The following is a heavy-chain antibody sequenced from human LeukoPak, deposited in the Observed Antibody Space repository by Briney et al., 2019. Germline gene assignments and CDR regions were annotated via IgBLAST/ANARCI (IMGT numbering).Heavy chain of an antibody. D-gene: IGHD3-16*02. CDR1: GGSFSGYY. CDR3: ARRIMITFGGVIVPQGGYFDY. CDR2: INHSGST. J-gene: IGHJ4*02. Sequence: SETLSLTCAVYGGSFSGYYWSWIRQPPGKGLEWIGEINHSGSTNYNPSLKSRGTISVDTSKNQFSLKLSSVTAADPAVYYCARRIMITFGGVIVPQGGYFDYWGQGTLVTVSS. V-gene: IGHV4-34*01.